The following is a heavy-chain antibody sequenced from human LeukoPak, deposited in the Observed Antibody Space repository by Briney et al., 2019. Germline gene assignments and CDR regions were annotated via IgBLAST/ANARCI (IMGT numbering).Heavy chain of an antibody. Sequence: SETLSLTCTVSGASISYSNYYWGWIRQSPGKGLEWIGTVHYTGNTYYKSSLKSRVTISVDTSKNQFSLKLSSVTAADTAVYYCARSGKRWLQPYYFDYWGQGTLVTVSS. J-gene: IGHJ4*02. CDR3: ARSGKRWLQPYYFDY. CDR1: GASISYSNYY. D-gene: IGHD5-24*01. V-gene: IGHV4-39*07. CDR2: VHYTGNT.